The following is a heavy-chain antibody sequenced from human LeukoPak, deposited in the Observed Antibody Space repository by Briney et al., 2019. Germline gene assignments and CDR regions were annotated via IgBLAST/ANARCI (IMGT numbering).Heavy chain of an antibody. J-gene: IGHJ1*01. CDR3: STAVNGSYFD. CDR2: IKSNPDGGTA. V-gene: IGHV3-15*01. D-gene: IGHD1-26*01. Sequence: EGSLRLSCAASGFTFTYAWMTWVRQAPGKGLEGVGRIKSNPDGGTADYAAPVKGRFTISRDDSRNTLYLQMSNLEIDDTAVYFCSTAVNGSYFDWGQGTLVIVSS. CDR1: GFTFTYAW.